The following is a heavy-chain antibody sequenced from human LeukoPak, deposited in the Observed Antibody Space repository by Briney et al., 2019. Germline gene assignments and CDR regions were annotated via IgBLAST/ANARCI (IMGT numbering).Heavy chain of an antibody. V-gene: IGHV4-59*08. Sequence: PSETLSLTCTVSGGSISSYYWSWIRQPTGKGLEWIGYIYYSGSTNSNPSLKSRVTVSVDTSKNQFSLRLSSVTAADTAVYYCARHEPYYYDSSDYWGYYFDYWGQGTLVTVSS. J-gene: IGHJ4*02. CDR2: IYYSGST. D-gene: IGHD3-22*01. CDR1: GGSISSYY. CDR3: ARHEPYYYDSSDYWGYYFDY.